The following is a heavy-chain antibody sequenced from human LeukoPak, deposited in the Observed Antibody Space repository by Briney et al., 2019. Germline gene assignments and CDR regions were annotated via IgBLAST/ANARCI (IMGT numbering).Heavy chain of an antibody. CDR1: GGSISNYY. Sequence: SETLSLTCTVSGGSISNYYWSWIRQPPGKGLEWIGYIYYSGSTNYNPSLKSRVTISVDTSKNQFSLKLSSVTAADTAVYYCARVGGSNYYYYGMDVWGQGTTVTVSS. V-gene: IGHV4-59*01. CDR2: IYYSGST. D-gene: IGHD4-23*01. J-gene: IGHJ6*02. CDR3: ARVGGSNYYYYGMDV.